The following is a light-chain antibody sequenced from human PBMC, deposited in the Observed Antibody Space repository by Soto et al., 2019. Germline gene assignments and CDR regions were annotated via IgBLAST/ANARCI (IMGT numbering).Light chain of an antibody. V-gene: IGKV3-20*01. J-gene: IGKJ2*01. CDR1: QSVSISS. CDR2: SAS. CDR3: QQYSSSSYT. Sequence: EIVLTQSPGTLSLSPGERATLSCRASQSVSISSLAWYQQKPGQAPRLLIYSASSRATGIPDRFSGSGSGTDFTLTISRLEPEDFAGYYCQQYSSSSYTFVQGTNLEIK.